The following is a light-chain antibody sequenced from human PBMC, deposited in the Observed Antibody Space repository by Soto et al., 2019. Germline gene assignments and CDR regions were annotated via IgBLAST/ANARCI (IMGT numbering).Light chain of an antibody. CDR2: GAS. Sequence: EIVLTQSPDTLSLSPGERATLSCRASQTVSDMYLAWYQQRRGQSPRLLIYGASGRAPGIPARFSGSGSGTDFTLTINSLEPEDFAVYYCQHLARGVRTFGPGTKVDIK. V-gene: IGKV3-20*01. J-gene: IGKJ3*01. CDR1: QTVSDMY. CDR3: QHLARGVRT.